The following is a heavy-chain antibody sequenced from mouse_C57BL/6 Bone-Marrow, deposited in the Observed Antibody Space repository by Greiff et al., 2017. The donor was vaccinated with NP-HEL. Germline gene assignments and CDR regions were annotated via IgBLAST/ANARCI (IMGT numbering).Heavy chain of an antibody. CDR2: MERGDGDT. Sequence: QVQLQQSGAELVKPGASVKISCKASGYAFSSYWMNWVKERPGKGLEWSGQMERGDGDTKYNGKFKGKATLTADKSSSTAYMQVSSLTSEDSAVYFCARGDYGSSRFGYAMDYWGQGTSVTVSS. D-gene: IGHD1-1*01. V-gene: IGHV1-80*01. CDR1: GYAFSSYW. CDR3: ARGDYGSSRFGYAMDY. J-gene: IGHJ4*01.